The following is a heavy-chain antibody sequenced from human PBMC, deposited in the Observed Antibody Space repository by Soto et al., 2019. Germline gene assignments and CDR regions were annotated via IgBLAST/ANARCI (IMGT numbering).Heavy chain of an antibody. D-gene: IGHD6-13*01. V-gene: IGHV4-4*07. CDR2: IYTSGRT. CDR1: GGSISSYY. Sequence: PSETLSLTCTVSGGSISSYYWSWIRQPAEKRLEGIGRIYTSGRTTYPRSLKTRVTISVETSKNQFSLKLSSLTAADTAVYYCARDEISTAGYFDYWRQGTLVTVFS. J-gene: IGHJ4*02. CDR3: ARDEISTAGYFDY.